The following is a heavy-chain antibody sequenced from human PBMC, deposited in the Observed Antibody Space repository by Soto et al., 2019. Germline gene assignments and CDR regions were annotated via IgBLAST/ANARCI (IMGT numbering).Heavy chain of an antibody. V-gene: IGHV4-39*01. CDR1: GGSISSSSYY. D-gene: IGHD2-15*01. J-gene: IGHJ4*02. CDR3: ASSMSSGYSRFTPNFDY. Sequence: SETLSLTCTVSGGSISSSSYYWGWIRQPPGKGLEWIGSIYYSGSTYYNPSLKSRVTISVDTSKNQFSLKLSSVTAADTAVYYCASSMSSGYSRFTPNFDYWGQGTLVTVSS. CDR2: IYYSGST.